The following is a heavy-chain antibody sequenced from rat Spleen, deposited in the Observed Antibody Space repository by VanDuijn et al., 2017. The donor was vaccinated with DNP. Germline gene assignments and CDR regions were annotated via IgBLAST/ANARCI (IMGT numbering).Heavy chain of an antibody. Sequence: EVQLVESGGGLVQPGRSLKLSCVASGFTFNNYWMTWIRHVPGKGLEWVASITSSGGSTNYRDSVKGRFTISSDNAKCTLYLQLDSLRSEDRDTYHCALLQWSDCNILGAWGQGVMVTVSS. CDR1: GFTFNNYW. J-gene: IGHJ2*01. D-gene: IGHD1-1*01. V-gene: IGHV5-31*01. CDR3: ALLQWSDCNILGA. CDR2: ITSSGGST.